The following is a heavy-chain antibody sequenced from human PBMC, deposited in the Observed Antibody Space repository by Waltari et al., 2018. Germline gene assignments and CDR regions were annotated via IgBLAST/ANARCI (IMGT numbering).Heavy chain of an antibody. CDR3: AREARSSPAGYFDY. V-gene: IGHV3-33*01. CDR2: IWYDGSHQ. J-gene: IGHJ4*02. Sequence: QVQLVESGGGVVQPGGYLILSCAAPGFSLYNHGIYWVRQAPGKGLEWVALIWYDGSHQNYGDSVKGRFTISRDTSKNTLYLQINSLRVEDTAVYYCAREARSSPAGYFDYWGQGTLVTVSS. CDR1: GFSLYNHG.